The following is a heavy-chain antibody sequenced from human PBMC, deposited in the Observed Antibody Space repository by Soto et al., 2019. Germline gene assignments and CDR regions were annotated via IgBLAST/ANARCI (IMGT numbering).Heavy chain of an antibody. J-gene: IGHJ3*02. D-gene: IGHD2-21*01. Sequence: QVQLVESGGGVVQPGRSLRLSCAASGFTFSSYGMHWVRQAPGKGLEWVAVIWYDGINKYYADSVKGRFTISRDNSKNTLDLQMNSLRAEDTAVYYCRVSGGDDFDIWGQGTMVTVSS. V-gene: IGHV3-33*01. CDR3: RVSGGDDFDI. CDR1: GFTFSSYG. CDR2: IWYDGINK.